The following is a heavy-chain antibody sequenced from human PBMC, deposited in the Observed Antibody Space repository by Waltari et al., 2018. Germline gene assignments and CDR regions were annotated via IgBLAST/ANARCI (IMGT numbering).Heavy chain of an antibody. CDR3: ARALEIATINYYYYMDV. J-gene: IGHJ6*03. Sequence: QVQLQESGPGLVKPSETLSLTCTVSGGSISSHYWSWIRQPPGKGLEWIGYLYYSGSTTYNTSLKTLVTVTLDTSKNQLSLKLSSVTAADTAVYYCARALEIATINYYYYMDVWGKGTTVTVSS. CDR1: GGSISSHY. D-gene: IGHD2-21*01. V-gene: IGHV4-59*11. CDR2: LYYSGST.